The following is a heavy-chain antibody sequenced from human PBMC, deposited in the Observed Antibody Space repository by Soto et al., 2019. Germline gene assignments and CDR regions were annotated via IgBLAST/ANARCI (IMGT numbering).Heavy chain of an antibody. V-gene: IGHV3-21*01. CDR1: VFTFNNYV. CDR2: VSKSDYT. CDR3: AREDSIIITAVSDF. Sequence: RGSLLVACAFSVFTFNNYVINWVRQAPGKGLEWVSSVSKSDYTYYSDSVKGRFTISRDNAKNSVSLQMNTLRAEDTAVYYCAREDSIIITAVSDFWGQGALVTVSS. D-gene: IGHD6-6*01. J-gene: IGHJ4*02.